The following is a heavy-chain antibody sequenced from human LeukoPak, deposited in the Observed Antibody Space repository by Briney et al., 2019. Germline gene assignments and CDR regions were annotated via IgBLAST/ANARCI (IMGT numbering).Heavy chain of an antibody. CDR1: GVIFSNYA. J-gene: IGHJ4*02. V-gene: IGHV3-30*01. CDR2: ISSGGTYE. CDR3: ARDSTYYYDSGSSGPHYFDN. D-gene: IGHD3-10*01. Sequence: QPGKSLRLSCAASGVIFSNYAMHWVRQAPGKGLEWVSVISSGGTYEYYADSVKGRFTISRDNSKNTLYLQLNSLRAEDTAVYYCARDSTYYYDSGSSGPHYFDNWGQGTLVTVSS.